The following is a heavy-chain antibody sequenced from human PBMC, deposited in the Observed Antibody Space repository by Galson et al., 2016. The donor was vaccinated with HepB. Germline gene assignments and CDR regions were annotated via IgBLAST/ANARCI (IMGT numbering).Heavy chain of an antibody. CDR3: AILSVDVVIVMNGMDV. CDR1: GIIVTNDY. V-gene: IGHV3-53*01. CDR2: SYGGGST. J-gene: IGHJ6*02. Sequence: SLRLSCAASGIIVTNDYMNWVRQAPGKGLEWVSVSYGGGSTYYAESVRGRFTISRDNVKNALYLQMNSLRAEDTAVYYCAILSVDVVIVMNGMDVWGQGTTVTVSS. D-gene: IGHD5-12*01.